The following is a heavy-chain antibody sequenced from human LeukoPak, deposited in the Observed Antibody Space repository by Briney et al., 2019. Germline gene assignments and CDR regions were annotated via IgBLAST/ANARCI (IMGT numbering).Heavy chain of an antibody. D-gene: IGHD3-22*01. CDR3: ARDPRDLDDSSGYYSRRYFDY. CDR1: GYSISSGYY. V-gene: IGHV4-38-2*02. CDR2: IYHSGST. J-gene: IGHJ4*02. Sequence: SETLSLTCAVSGYSISSGYYWGWIRQPPGKGLEWIGSIYHSGSTYYNPSLKSRVTISVDTTKNQFSLKLSSVTAADTAVYYCARDPRDLDDSSGYYSRRYFDYWGQGTLVTVSS.